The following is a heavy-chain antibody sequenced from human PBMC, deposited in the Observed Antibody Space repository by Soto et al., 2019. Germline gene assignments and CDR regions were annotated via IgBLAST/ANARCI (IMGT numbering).Heavy chain of an antibody. J-gene: IGHJ3*02. CDR2: ISGSGGNT. D-gene: IGHD2-2*01. CDR3: AKESYHQSKRDDAFDI. V-gene: IGHV3-23*01. CDR1: GFTFSSYA. Sequence: GGSLRLSCAASGFTFSSYAMSWVRQAPGKGLEWVSAISGSGGNTYYADSVKGRFTISRDNSKNTLYLQMNSLRAEDTAVYYSAKESYHQSKRDDAFDIWGQGTMVTVSS.